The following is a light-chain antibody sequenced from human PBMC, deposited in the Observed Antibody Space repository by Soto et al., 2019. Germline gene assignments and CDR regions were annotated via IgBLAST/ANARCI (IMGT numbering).Light chain of an antibody. V-gene: IGLV3-25*03. CDR3: QSADNSGIYYV. CDR2: KDI. CDR1: ALPKQN. Sequence: SYELTQTPSVSVSPGQTARITCSGDALPKQNAYWYQQKPGQAPVLVIYKDIERPSGIPERFSGSSSGTTVTLTISRVQAEDEADSYCQSADNSGIYYVFGTGTQLTVL. J-gene: IGLJ1*01.